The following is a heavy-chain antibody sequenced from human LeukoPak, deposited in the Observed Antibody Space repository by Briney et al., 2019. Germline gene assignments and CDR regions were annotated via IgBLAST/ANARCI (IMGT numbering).Heavy chain of an antibody. Sequence: GGSLRLSCAASGFTFSSYAMSWVRQAPGKGLEWVSAISDSGGSTYYADSVKGRFTISRDNSKNTLYLQMNSLRAEDTAVYYCAKLTLLGYCSGGSCYDRRVFDYWGQGTLVTVSS. CDR3: AKLTLLGYCSGGSCYDRRVFDY. CDR2: ISDSGGST. D-gene: IGHD2-15*01. J-gene: IGHJ4*02. CDR1: GFTFSSYA. V-gene: IGHV3-23*01.